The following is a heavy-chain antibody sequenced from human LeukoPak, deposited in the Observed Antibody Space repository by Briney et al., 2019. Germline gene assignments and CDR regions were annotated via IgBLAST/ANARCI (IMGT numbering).Heavy chain of an antibody. V-gene: IGHV3-66*01. Sequence: PGGSLRLSRVASVFTLSGNYMSWVRQAPGKGVEWVSVIFTGDRTYYADAVRSRFTISRNNSKNILYHQMNSLRAEDTAVYYCARDVYGSGWLIGGFDYWGQGTLVTVSS. CDR3: ARDVYGSGWLIGGFDY. CDR1: VFTLSGNY. J-gene: IGHJ4*02. CDR2: IFTGDRT. D-gene: IGHD6-19*01.